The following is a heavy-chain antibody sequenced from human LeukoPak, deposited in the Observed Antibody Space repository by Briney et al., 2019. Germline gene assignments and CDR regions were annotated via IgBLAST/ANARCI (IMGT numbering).Heavy chain of an antibody. CDR3: AKEALRFLEWLYAIDY. CDR1: RCTFSSYA. D-gene: IGHD3-3*01. J-gene: IGHJ4*02. CDR2: ISGSGGST. V-gene: IGHV3-23*01. Sequence: GVSLRLSCAAYRCTFSSYAMSWVRQAPGKGLEWVSAISGSGGSTYCADSVKGGFTISRDNSKKMMYMQMNSLRAEDTAVYYCAKEALRFLEWLYAIDYWGQGTLVTVSS.